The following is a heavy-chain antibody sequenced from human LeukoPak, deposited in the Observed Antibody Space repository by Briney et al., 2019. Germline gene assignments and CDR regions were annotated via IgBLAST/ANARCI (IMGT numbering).Heavy chain of an antibody. CDR3: ASPVRFEGVDY. Sequence: GGSLRLSCAASGFIFSSYWMSWVRQAPGKGLEWVANIKQDGSEKYYVDSGKGRFPISSDNAENSLFLEMHSLRAEDTAVYYCASPVRFEGVDYWGQGTLVTVSS. J-gene: IGHJ4*02. D-gene: IGHD3-3*01. CDR2: IKQDGSEK. CDR1: GFIFSSYW. V-gene: IGHV3-7*01.